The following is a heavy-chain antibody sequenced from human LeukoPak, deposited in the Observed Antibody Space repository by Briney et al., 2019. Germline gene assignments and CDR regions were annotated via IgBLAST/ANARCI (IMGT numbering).Heavy chain of an antibody. D-gene: IGHD2-15*01. CDR2: ISGSGGST. Sequence: GGSLRLSCVVSGFIFNNYDMSWVRQAPGKGLEWVSAISGSGGSTYYADAVKGRFTISRDNSKNTLYLQMNSLRVEDTAIYYCAKVTVTMAATGDYWGQGTLVTVSS. CDR3: AKVTVTMAATGDY. CDR1: GFIFNNYD. V-gene: IGHV3-23*01. J-gene: IGHJ4*02.